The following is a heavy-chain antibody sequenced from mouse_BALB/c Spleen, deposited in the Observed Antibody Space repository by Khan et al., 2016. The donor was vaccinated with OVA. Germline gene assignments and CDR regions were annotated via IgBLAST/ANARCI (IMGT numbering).Heavy chain of an antibody. V-gene: IGHV1S135*01. D-gene: IGHD1-1*02. CDR3: TRHCYGDWFTY. J-gene: IGHJ3*01. CDR1: GYSFTSYY. CDR2: IDPFSGGT. Sequence: IQLVQSGPELMKPGASVKISCKAAGYSFTSYYIHWVIQSHGKSLEWIGYIDPFSGGTNYNQNFKGKATLTVDKASITAYIHLINLTSEDSAVYYCTRHCYGDWFTYWGQGTLLTVSA.